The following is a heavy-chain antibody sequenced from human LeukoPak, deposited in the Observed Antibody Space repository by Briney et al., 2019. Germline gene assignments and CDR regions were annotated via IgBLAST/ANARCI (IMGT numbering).Heavy chain of an antibody. D-gene: IGHD6-13*01. J-gene: IGHJ4*02. V-gene: IGHV3-7*01. CDR1: EFTFSRYW. CDR2: IKRDGSER. CDR3: ARGTYSGSCYYFEY. Sequence: GGSLRLSCAASEFTFSRYWTSWVRQAPGKGLEWVANIKRDGSERYYVDSVKGRFTISRDNAQNSLFLQMSSLRAEDTAIYYCARGTYSGSCYYFEYWGQGTLVTVSS.